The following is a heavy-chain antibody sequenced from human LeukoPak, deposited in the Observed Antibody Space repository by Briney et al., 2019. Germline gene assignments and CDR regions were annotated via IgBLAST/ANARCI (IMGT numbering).Heavy chain of an antibody. V-gene: IGHV3-9*01. J-gene: IGHJ5*02. D-gene: IGHD6-6*01. CDR3: AKGSVAARPGWFDP. CDR2: INWDGAKR. Sequence: GGPLRLSCAASGFTFDDYAMHCVRQAPGKGMEWVSGINWDGAKRGYADSVKGRFTISRDNATNSLYLQMDSLRPEDTALYYCAKGSVAARPGWFDPWGQGTLVTVSS. CDR1: GFTFDDYA.